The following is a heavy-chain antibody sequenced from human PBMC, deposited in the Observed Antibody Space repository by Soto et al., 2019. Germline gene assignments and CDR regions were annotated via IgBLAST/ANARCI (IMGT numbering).Heavy chain of an antibody. CDR3: TRVVKNYYDSSGAPGAFDI. CDR1: AGSVSSGSYY. V-gene: IGHV4-61*01. D-gene: IGHD3-22*01. J-gene: IGHJ3*02. Sequence: SETLPLTCTVSAGSVSSGSYYWSCIRPPPGKGLEWIGYTYYSGSTNYNASLKSRVTISADTSKNRFSLKPSSVTAADTAVYYCTRVVKNYYDSSGAPGAFDIWGQGTMVTVSS. CDR2: TYYSGST.